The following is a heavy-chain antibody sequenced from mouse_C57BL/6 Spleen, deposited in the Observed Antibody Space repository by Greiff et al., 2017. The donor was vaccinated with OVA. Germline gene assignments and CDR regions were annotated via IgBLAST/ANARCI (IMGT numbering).Heavy chain of an antibody. J-gene: IGHJ4*01. CDR3: ERTRHCYGSDVYAMDY. D-gene: IGHD1-1*01. CDR1: GYTFTSYG. V-gene: IGHV1-81*01. CDR2: IYPRSGNT. Sequence: QVQLQQSGAELARPGASVKLSCKASGYTFTSYGISWVKQRTGQGLEWIGEIYPRSGNTYYNEKFKGKATLTADKSYSTAYMELRSLTSEASAVYFYERTRHCYGSDVYAMDYWGQGTSVTVSS.